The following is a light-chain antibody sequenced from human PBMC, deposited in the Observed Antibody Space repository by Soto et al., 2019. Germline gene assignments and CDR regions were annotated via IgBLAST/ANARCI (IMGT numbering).Light chain of an antibody. V-gene: IGLV2-14*03. CDR1: SNDVGGYTY. J-gene: IGLJ2*01. Sequence: QSALTQPASVSGSPGQSITISCTGTSNDVGGYTYVSWYQQHPGKAPKLMIYDVSNRPSGISTRFSGSKSGNTASLTISGLQAEDEADYYCSSYTSSSTRVFGGGTKLTVL. CDR2: DVS. CDR3: SSYTSSSTRV.